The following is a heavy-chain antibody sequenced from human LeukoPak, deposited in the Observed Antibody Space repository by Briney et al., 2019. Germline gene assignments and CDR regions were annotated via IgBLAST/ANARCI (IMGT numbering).Heavy chain of an antibody. CDR3: ARDGRVTSTWDNFDF. D-gene: IGHD6-13*01. Sequence: GRSLRPSCAASGFTFSSYGMHWVRQAPGKGLEWVAVISYDGSNKYYADSVKGRFTISRDNSKNTLYLQMNSLRAEDTAVYYCARDGRVTSTWDNFDFWGQGTLVTVSS. J-gene: IGHJ4*02. CDR1: GFTFSSYG. CDR2: ISYDGSNK. V-gene: IGHV3-30*03.